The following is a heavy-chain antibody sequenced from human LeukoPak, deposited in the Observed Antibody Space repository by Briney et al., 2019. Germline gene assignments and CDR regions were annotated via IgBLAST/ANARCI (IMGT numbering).Heavy chain of an antibody. CDR2: ISYDGSNK. D-gene: IGHD6-19*01. CDR1: GFTFSSYG. Sequence: GGSLRLSCAASGFTFSSYGMHWVRQAPGKGLEWVAVISYDGSNKYYADSVKGRFTISRDNSKNTLYLQMNSLRAEDTAVYYCARDPSSSDYVDYWGQGTLVTVSS. CDR3: ARDPSSSDYVDY. V-gene: IGHV3-30*03. J-gene: IGHJ4*02.